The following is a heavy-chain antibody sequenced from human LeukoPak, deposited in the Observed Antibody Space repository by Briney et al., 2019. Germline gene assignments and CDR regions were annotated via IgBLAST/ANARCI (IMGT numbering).Heavy chain of an antibody. J-gene: IGHJ5*02. V-gene: IGHV4-34*01. Sequence: SETLSLTCAVYGGSFSGYYWSWIRQPPGKGLGWIGEINHSGSTNYNPSLKSRVTISVDTSKNQFSLKLSSVTAADTAVYYCARGRIKYCSGGSCYSGSGWFDPWGQGTLVTVSS. CDR3: ARGRIKYCSGGSCYSGSGWFDP. CDR2: INHSGST. CDR1: GGSFSGYY. D-gene: IGHD2-15*01.